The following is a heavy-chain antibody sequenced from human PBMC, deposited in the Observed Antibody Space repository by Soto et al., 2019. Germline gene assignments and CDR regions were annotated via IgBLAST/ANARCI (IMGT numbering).Heavy chain of an antibody. CDR2: IWYDGSNK. CDR1: GFTFSSYG. D-gene: IGHD3-22*01. V-gene: IGHV3-33*01. CDR3: ARGWDYYDSSGYYAAWDY. Sequence: GGSLRLSCAASGFTFSSYGMHWVRQAPGKGLEWVAVIWYDGSNKYYADSVKGRFTISRDNSKNTLYLQMNSLRAEDTAVYYCARGWDYYDSSGYYAAWDYWGQGT. J-gene: IGHJ4*02.